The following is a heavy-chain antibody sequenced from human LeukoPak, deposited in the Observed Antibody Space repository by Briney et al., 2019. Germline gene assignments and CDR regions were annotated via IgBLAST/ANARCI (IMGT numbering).Heavy chain of an antibody. J-gene: IGHJ4*02. CDR2: ISGSGGST. CDR3: AKSSGYSYGYYFDY. CDR1: GCTFSSYA. Sequence: GGSLRLSCAASGCTFSSYAMSWVRQAPAKGLEWVSGISGSGGSTYYADSVKGRFTISRDNSKNTLYLQMNSLRADDTPVYYSAKSSGYSYGYYFDYWGQGTLVTVSS. D-gene: IGHD5-18*01. V-gene: IGHV3-23*01.